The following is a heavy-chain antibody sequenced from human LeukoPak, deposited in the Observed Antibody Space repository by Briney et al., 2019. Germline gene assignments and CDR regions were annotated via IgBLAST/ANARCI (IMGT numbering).Heavy chain of an antibody. CDR2: IYSGGST. J-gene: IGHJ4*02. Sequence: GGSLRLSCAASGFTVSSNYMSWVRQAPGKGLEWVSVIYSGGSTYYADSVKGRFTISRDNSKNTLYLQMNSLRAEDTAVYYCASPDPTLDFDYWGQGTLVTVSS. CDR3: ASPDPTLDFDY. V-gene: IGHV3-66*01. CDR1: GFTVSSNY.